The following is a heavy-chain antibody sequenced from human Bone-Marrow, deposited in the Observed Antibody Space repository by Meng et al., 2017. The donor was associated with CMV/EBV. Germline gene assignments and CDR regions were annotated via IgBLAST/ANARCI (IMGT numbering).Heavy chain of an antibody. J-gene: IGHJ4*02. CDR2: FYYSGST. Sequence: TCTVSGASLSTSNYYWSWICQPPGKGLEWIGSFYYSGSTYYNPSLKSRVTISVDASKNQFSLKLSSVTAADTAVYYCARSVVAMGNDYWGQGSLVTVSS. CDR1: GASLSTSNYY. D-gene: IGHD5-12*01. V-gene: IGHV4-39*07. CDR3: ARSVVAMGNDY.